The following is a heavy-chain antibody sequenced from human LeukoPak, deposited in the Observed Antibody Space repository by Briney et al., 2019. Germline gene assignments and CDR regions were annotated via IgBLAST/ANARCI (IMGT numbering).Heavy chain of an antibody. J-gene: IGHJ4*01. V-gene: IGHV4-4*07. D-gene: IGHD6-13*01. CDR2: IYTSGST. CDR3: ARAYNNTWVFDY. Sequence: SETLSLTCTVSGGSISSDYWNWIRQPAGKGLEWIGRIYTSGSTNQNPSLKSRVTMSVDTSKNQFSLKLSSVTAADTAVYYCARAYNNTWVFDYRGHGIPVTASS. CDR1: GGSISSDY.